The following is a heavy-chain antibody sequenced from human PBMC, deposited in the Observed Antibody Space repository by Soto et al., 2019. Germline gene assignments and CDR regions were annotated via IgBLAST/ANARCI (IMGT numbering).Heavy chain of an antibody. Sequence: GESLKISCKGSGYSFTSYWIAWVRQMPGRGLEWMGIIYPGDSRTRYSPSFEGQVTISADKSISTAYLQWSSLKASDTAMYYCVRDLAYGGNSDWFVPWGQGTLVTVSS. CDR2: IYPGDSRT. CDR1: GYSFTSYW. J-gene: IGHJ5*02. V-gene: IGHV5-51*01. CDR3: VRDLAYGGNSDWFVP. D-gene: IGHD2-21*02.